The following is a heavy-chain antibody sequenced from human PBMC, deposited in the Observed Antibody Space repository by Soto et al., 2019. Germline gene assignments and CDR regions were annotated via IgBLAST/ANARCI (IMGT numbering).Heavy chain of an antibody. D-gene: IGHD2-2*01. CDR3: ARDPSTSRFDY. CDR1: GYTFTSHG. V-gene: IGHV1-18*01. J-gene: IGHJ4*02. CDR2: ISTYSGKR. Sequence: QVLLVQSGGEVRKPGASVKVSCKTSGYTFTSHGVSWLRQAPGQGLEWMGWISTYSGKRNYARKFQDRVTMGSNTSTSTVYMELRSLRSDDTAVDYCARDPSTSRFDYWGQGTLVTVSS.